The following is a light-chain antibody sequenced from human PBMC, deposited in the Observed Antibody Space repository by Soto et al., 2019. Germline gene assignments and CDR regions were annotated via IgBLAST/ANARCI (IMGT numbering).Light chain of an antibody. Sequence: EIVMTQSPATLSVSPGERATLSCRASQSVSSGVAWYQQKPGQAPRLLIYGASIRATGIPARFSVSGSGTEFTLTISSLQSEDFASYYCQQYNDWPLTFGGGTKVEIK. CDR3: QQYNDWPLT. CDR2: GAS. V-gene: IGKV3-15*01. CDR1: QSVSSG. J-gene: IGKJ4*01.